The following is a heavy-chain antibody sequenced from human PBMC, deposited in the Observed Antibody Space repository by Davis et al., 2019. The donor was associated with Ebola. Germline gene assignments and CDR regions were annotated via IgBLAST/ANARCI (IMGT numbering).Heavy chain of an antibody. Sequence: GESLKISCAASGFTVSSNYMSWVRQAPGTGLELVSVIYSGCSTYYADSVKGRFTISRDNSKNTLYLQMDSLRAEDTAVYYCARAPGYSGSMFDYWGQGTLVTVSS. CDR1: GFTVSSNY. J-gene: IGHJ4*02. V-gene: IGHV3-53*01. CDR2: IYSGCST. CDR3: ARAPGYSGSMFDY. D-gene: IGHD1-26*01.